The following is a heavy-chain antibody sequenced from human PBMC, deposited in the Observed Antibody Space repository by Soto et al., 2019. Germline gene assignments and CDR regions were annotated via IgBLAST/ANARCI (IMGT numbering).Heavy chain of an antibody. D-gene: IGHD1-26*01. J-gene: IGHJ3*02. CDR3: AHLNLLIVGATYDAFDI. CDR2: IYWNDDK. Sequence: SGPTLVKPTQTLTLTCTFSGFSLSTSGVGVGWIRQPPGKALEWLALIYWNDDKRYSPSLKSRLTITKDTSKNQVVLTMTNMDPVDTATYYCAHLNLLIVGATYDAFDIWGQGTMVTVSS. CDR1: GFSLSTSGVG. V-gene: IGHV2-5*01.